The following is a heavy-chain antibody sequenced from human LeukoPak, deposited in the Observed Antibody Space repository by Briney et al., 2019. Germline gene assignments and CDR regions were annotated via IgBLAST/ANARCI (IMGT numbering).Heavy chain of an antibody. D-gene: IGHD3-10*02. J-gene: IGHJ5*02. CDR1: GYTFTSYG. CDR3: ATHQCSGPPGRFRP. Sequence: ASVKVSCKASGYTFTSYGISWVRQAPGQGLEWMGWISAYNGNTNYAQKLQGRVTMTTDTSTSTAYMELRSLRSDDTAVYYCATHQCSGPPGRFRPRGQGTLVTVSS. CDR2: ISAYNGNT. V-gene: IGHV1-18*01.